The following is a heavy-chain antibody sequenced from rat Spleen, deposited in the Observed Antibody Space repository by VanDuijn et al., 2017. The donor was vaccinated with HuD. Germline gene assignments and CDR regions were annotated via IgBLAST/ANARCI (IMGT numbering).Heavy chain of an antibody. CDR2: ISTGGGNT. J-gene: IGHJ2*01. CDR3: ARENYYSGDY. CDR1: GFTFSNYC. V-gene: IGHV5S13*01. Sequence: EVQLVESDGGLVQPGRSLKLSCAASGFTFSNYCLTWVRQAPTKSLDWVASISTGGGNTYYRDSVKGRFTISRDNAKNTLYLQINSLRSEDTATYYCARENYYSGDYWGQGVMVTVSS. D-gene: IGHD1-1*01.